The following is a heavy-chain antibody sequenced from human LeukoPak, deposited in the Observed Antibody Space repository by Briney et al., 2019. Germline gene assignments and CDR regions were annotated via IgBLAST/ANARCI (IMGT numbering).Heavy chain of an antibody. J-gene: IGHJ4*02. Sequence: SETLSLTCTVSGVTISRNSYYWGWIRQPPGKEMVWISNIYVDGSMYHNPSLSSRVTIYVNTTKTRLPLKNSLLTAANTACYYCAIRWGTSPYYLHSWGRGSLVSVPS. V-gene: IGHV4-39*01. CDR3: AIRWGTSPYYLHS. CDR1: GVTISRNSYY. CDR2: IYVDGSM. D-gene: IGHD1-26*01.